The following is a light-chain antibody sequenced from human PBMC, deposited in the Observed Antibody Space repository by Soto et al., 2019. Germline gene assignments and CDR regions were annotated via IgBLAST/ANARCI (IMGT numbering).Light chain of an antibody. CDR1: SSDVGASNS. V-gene: IGLV2-14*01. CDR3: CSHASSNAWV. Sequence: QSALTQPASVSGSPGQSITISYTGTSSDVGASNSVSWYQQHPGKSPKLLIYDVSSRSSGVSNRFSGSNSGNTASLTISGLQAEDEADYYGCSHASSNAWVFGGGTKVTVL. CDR2: DVS. J-gene: IGLJ3*02.